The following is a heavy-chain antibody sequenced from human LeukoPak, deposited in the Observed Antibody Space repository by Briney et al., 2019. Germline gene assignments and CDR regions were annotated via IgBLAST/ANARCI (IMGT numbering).Heavy chain of an antibody. Sequence: GGSLRLSCAASGFTFSSFWMSWVRRTPGTGLEWVANIKEDGSEKYYVDSVKGRFTISRDNAKNSLDLQMNSLRAEDTAVYYCPRILPHGSGIYEYWGQGTLVVVSS. V-gene: IGHV3-7*01. CDR2: IKEDGSEK. CDR1: GFTFSSFW. CDR3: PRILPHGSGIYEY. D-gene: IGHD3-10*01. J-gene: IGHJ4*02.